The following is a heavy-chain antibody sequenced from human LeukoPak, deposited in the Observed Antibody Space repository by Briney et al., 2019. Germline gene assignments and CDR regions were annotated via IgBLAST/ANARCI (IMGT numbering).Heavy chain of an antibody. Sequence: GESLKISCKSSGYSFTNYWIGWVRQMPGRGLEWMAIINPSDSNTRYSPSFQGQVTISVDKSITTAYLQWNSLTTSDTATYYCARQAVKVSLDIWGQGTMVTVSS. J-gene: IGHJ3*02. D-gene: IGHD5/OR15-5a*01. CDR1: GYSFTNYW. V-gene: IGHV5-51*01. CDR2: INPSDSNT. CDR3: ARQAVKVSLDI.